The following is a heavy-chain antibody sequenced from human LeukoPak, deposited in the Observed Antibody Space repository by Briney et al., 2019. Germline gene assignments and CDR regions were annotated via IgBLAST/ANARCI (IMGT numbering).Heavy chain of an antibody. J-gene: IGHJ4*02. D-gene: IGHD3-9*01. CDR3: VIWGDYDVLTGYYVPDY. CDR1: GFTFSNYA. CDR2: ITGSGTST. V-gene: IGHV3-23*01. Sequence: GASLRLSCVASGFTFSNYAMSWVRQAPGKGLEWVSAITGSGTSTYYADSLKGRFTISRDNSKNTVFLQMNSLRHEDTAIYYCVIWGDYDVLTGYYVPDYWGQGTLVTVTS.